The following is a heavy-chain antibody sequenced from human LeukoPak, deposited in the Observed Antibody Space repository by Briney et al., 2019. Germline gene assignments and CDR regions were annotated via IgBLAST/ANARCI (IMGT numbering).Heavy chain of an antibody. V-gene: IGHV4-59*01. CDR2: IYYSGST. Sequence: SETLSLTCTVSGGSISSYYWSWIRQPPGKGLEWIGDIYYSGSTNYNPSLKSRVTISVDTSKNQFSLRLSSVTAADTAVYYCARGRIAVAGTKNYFDYWGQGTLVTVSS. CDR3: ARGRIAVAGTKNYFDY. J-gene: IGHJ4*02. D-gene: IGHD6-19*01. CDR1: GGSISSYY.